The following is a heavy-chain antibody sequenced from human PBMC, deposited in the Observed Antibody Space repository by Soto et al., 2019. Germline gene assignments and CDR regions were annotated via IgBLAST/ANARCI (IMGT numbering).Heavy chain of an antibody. Sequence: SLRLSCAASGFTFSSYGMHWVRQAPGKGLEWVAVIWYDGSDKYYADSVKGRFTISRDNSKNTLYLQMNSLRAEDTAVYYCALSWYSYYFDLQGQRPWFTVSS. CDR1: GFTFSSYG. CDR3: ALSWYSYYFDL. D-gene: IGHD1-1*01. J-gene: IGHJ4*02. CDR2: IWYDGSDK. V-gene: IGHV3-33*08.